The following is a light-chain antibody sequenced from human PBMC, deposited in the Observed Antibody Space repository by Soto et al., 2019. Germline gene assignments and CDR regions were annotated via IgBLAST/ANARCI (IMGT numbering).Light chain of an antibody. CDR2: GAS. J-gene: IGKJ1*01. CDR3: HQRGTWPET. Sequence: EIVLTQFPATLSLSPGERATLSCRASQSVSTYLAWYQQKPGQAPRLLTYGASNRATGIPARFSGSGSGTDFTLTIGSLETEDSAVYYCHQRGTWPETFGQGTKVDIK. V-gene: IGKV3-11*01. CDR1: QSVSTY.